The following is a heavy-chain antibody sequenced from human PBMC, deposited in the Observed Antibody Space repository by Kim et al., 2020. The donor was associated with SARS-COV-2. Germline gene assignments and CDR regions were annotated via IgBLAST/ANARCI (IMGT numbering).Heavy chain of an antibody. CDR2: INAGNGNT. D-gene: IGHD3-22*01. CDR3: ARDHSYDSSGSFDY. V-gene: IGHV1-3*01. J-gene: IGHJ4*02. CDR1: GYTFTSYA. Sequence: ASVKVSCKASGYTFTSYAMHWVRQAPGQRLEWMGWINAGNGNTKYSRKFQDRVTITRDTSASTAYMELSSLRSEDTAVYYCARDHSYDSSGSFDYWGQGTLVTVSS.